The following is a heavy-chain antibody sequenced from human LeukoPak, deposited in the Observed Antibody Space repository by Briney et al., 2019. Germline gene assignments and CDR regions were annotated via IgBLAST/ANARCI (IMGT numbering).Heavy chain of an antibody. D-gene: IGHD2-15*01. CDR1: GFTFSSYA. Sequence: GSLRLSCAASGFTFSSYAMSWVRQAPGKGLEWVSAISGSGGSTYYADSVKGRFTISRDNSKNTLYLQMNSLRAEDTAVYYCAKFQYCSGGSCYYYYYGMDVWGQGTTVTVSS. V-gene: IGHV3-23*01. CDR2: ISGSGGST. CDR3: AKFQYCSGGSCYYYYYGMDV. J-gene: IGHJ6*02.